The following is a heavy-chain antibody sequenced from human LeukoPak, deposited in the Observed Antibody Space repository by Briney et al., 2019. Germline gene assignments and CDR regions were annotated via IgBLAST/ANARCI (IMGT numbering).Heavy chain of an antibody. CDR2: IYYSEST. J-gene: IGHJ6*03. CDR3: AKQSGYDPYYYYYYYMDV. CDR1: GCSISSSSYY. Sequence: SETLSLTCTVSGCSISSSSYYWGWIRQPPGKGLEWIGSIYYSESTYYNPSLKSRVTISVDTSKNQFALKLSSVTAADTAVYYCAKQSGYDPYYYYYYYMDVWGKGTTVTDSS. V-gene: IGHV4-39*06. D-gene: IGHD5-12*01.